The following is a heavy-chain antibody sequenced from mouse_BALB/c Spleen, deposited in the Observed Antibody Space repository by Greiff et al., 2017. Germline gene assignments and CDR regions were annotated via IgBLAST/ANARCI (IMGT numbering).Heavy chain of an antibody. J-gene: IGHJ4*01. CDR3: ARGLFITTAGDY. CDR1: GYSFTSYY. Sequence: VQLQQSGPELMKPGASVKISCKASGYSFTSYYMHWVKQSHGKSLEWIGYIDPFNGGTSYNQKFKGKATLTVDKSSSTAYMHLSSLTSEDSAVYYCARGLFITTAGDYWGQGTSVTVSS. V-gene: IGHV1S135*01. CDR2: IDPFNGGT. D-gene: IGHD1-2*01.